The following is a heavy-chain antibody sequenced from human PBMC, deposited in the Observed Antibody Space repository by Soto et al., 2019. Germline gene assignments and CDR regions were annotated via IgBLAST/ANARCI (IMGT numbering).Heavy chain of an antibody. CDR3: AKAVVPAATRYYFDY. CDR2: ISGSGGST. D-gene: IGHD2-2*01. J-gene: IGHJ4*02. V-gene: IGHV3-23*01. CDR1: GFTFSSYA. Sequence: EVQLLESGGGLVQPGGSLRLSCAASGFTFSSYAMSWVRQAPGKGLEWVSAISGSGGSTYYADSVKGRFTISRDNSNNALYLQMNSLRAEDTAVYYCAKAVVPAATRYYFDYWGQGTLGTVSS.